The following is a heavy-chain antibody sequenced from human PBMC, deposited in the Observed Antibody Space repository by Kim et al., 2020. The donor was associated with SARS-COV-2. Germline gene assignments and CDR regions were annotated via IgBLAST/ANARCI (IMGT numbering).Heavy chain of an antibody. J-gene: IGHJ4*02. CDR3: ARVSGSYFSPFDY. D-gene: IGHD1-26*01. V-gene: IGHV3-30*01. Sequence: SADSVKGRFTISRDNSKNTLYLQMNSLRAEDTAVYYCARVSGSYFSPFDYWGQGTLVTVSS.